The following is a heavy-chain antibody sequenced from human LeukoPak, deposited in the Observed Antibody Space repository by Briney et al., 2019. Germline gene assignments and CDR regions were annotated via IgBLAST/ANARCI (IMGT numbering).Heavy chain of an antibody. CDR1: GGSISSYY. Sequence: SGTLSLTCTVSGGSISSYYWSWIRQPPGKGLEWIGYIYYSGSTNYNPSLKSRVTISVDTSKNQLSLKLSSVTAADPAVYYCAREARSGGSLRYDPWGQGTLLTVSS. V-gene: IGHV4-59*01. CDR3: AREARSGGSLRYDP. CDR2: IYYSGST. D-gene: IGHD2-15*01. J-gene: IGHJ5*02.